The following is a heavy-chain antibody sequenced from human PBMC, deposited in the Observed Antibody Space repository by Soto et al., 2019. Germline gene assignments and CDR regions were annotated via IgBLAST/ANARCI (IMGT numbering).Heavy chain of an antibody. D-gene: IGHD5-12*01. J-gene: IGHJ4*02. V-gene: IGHV3-11*01. CDR1: GFTFSDFY. Sequence: GESLKIFCAASGFTFSDFYMSWIRQAPGKGLEWVSYISSSGSTIYYADAVKGRFTISRDNAKNSLYLQMNSLRAEDTAVYYCARMAPPIDYWGQGTLVTVSS. CDR3: ARMAPPIDY. CDR2: ISSSGSTI.